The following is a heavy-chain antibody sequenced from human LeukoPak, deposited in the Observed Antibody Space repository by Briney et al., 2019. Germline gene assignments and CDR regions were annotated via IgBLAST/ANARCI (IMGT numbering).Heavy chain of an antibody. Sequence: PGGSLRLSCAASGFTFSSYEMNWVRQAPGKGLEWVSYISSSGSTIYYADSVKGRFTISRDNSKNTLYLQMNSLRAEDTAVYYCARGGNYGDLDYWGQGTLVTVSS. CDR3: ARGGNYGDLDY. D-gene: IGHD4-17*01. V-gene: IGHV3-48*03. J-gene: IGHJ4*02. CDR2: ISSSGSTI. CDR1: GFTFSSYE.